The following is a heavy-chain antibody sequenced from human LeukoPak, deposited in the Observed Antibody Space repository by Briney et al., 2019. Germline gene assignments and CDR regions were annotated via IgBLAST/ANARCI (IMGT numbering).Heavy chain of an antibody. CDR2: IYYGGST. J-gene: IGHJ6*02. CDR3: ARRRYYDSSGYYYYGMDV. Sequence: PETLSLTCTVSAGSISNYYWSWIRQPPGKGLEWIGCIYYGGSTNYNPSLKSRVTISVDTSKNQFSLKLSSVTAADTAVYYCARRRYYDSSGYYYYGMDVWGQGTTVTVSS. D-gene: IGHD3-22*01. CDR1: AGSISNYY. V-gene: IGHV4-59*01.